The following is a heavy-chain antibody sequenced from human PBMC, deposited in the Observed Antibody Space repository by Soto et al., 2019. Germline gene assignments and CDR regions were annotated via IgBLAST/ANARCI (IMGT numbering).Heavy chain of an antibody. CDR2: IHYSGTT. CDR3: AALNATYWNFSI. V-gene: IGHV4-31*03. Sequence: SETLSLTCTVSGDSITAGGHYWAWIRQHPEKGLEWLGYIHYSGTTDYNPSLKSRLTVSVDTSKNQFSLSLSSVTAADTAIYYCAALNATYWNFSIWGRGTLVTVSS. J-gene: IGHJ2*01. CDR1: GDSITAGGHY.